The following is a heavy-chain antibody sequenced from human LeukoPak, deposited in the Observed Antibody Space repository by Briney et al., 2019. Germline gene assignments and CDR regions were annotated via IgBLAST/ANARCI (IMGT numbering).Heavy chain of an antibody. V-gene: IGHV1-18*01. J-gene: IGHJ6*02. CDR2: ISAYNGNT. CDR3: ASQEDIVAVPAAMRVNYYYYGMDV. Sequence: GASVKVSCKASGYTFTSYGISWVRQAPGQGLEWMGWISAYNGNTNYAQKLQGRVTMTTDTSTSTAYMELRSLRSDDTAVYYCASQEDIVAVPAAMRVNYYYYGMDVWGQGTTVTVSS. CDR1: GYTFTSYG. D-gene: IGHD2-2*01.